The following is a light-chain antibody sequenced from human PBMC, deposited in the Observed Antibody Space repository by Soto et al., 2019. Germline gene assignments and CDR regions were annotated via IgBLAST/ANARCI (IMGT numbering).Light chain of an antibody. V-gene: IGLV1-40*01. CDR2: GNN. CDR3: QSYDSSMSGYV. J-gene: IGLJ1*01. CDR1: IANIGAAYN. Sequence: QSALTEPASVSVAPGPMVTISCTGSIANIGAAYNVDWYQQLPGTAPKLLIYGNNNRPSGVPARFSGSKSGTSASLAIAGLQAEDEGDYYCQSYDSSMSGYVFGTGTKSPS.